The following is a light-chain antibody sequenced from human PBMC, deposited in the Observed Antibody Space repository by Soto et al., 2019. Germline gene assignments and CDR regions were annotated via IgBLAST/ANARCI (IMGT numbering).Light chain of an antibody. CDR1: QSISSNY. V-gene: IGKV3D-20*01. J-gene: IGKJ3*01. Sequence: EIVLTQSPATLSLSPGERATLSCGASQSISSNYLAWYQQKPGLAPRLLIYDASTRATGIPDRFTGSGSGTDFTLTTGRLEPEDFAVYYCQQYVNSPFTFGPGTKVDIK. CDR3: QQYVNSPFT. CDR2: DAS.